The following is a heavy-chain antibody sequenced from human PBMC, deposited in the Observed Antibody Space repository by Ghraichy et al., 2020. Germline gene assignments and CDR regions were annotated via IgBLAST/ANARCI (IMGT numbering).Heavy chain of an antibody. CDR2: INHSGST. CDR3: ARITAAGPGHC. Sequence: SETLSLTCAVYGGSFSGYYWSWIRQPPGKGLEWIGEINHSGSTNYNPSLKSRVTISVDTSKNQFSLKLSSVTAADTAVYYCARITAAGPGHCWGQGTLVTVSS. V-gene: IGHV4-34*01. D-gene: IGHD6-13*01. J-gene: IGHJ4*02. CDR1: GGSFSGYY.